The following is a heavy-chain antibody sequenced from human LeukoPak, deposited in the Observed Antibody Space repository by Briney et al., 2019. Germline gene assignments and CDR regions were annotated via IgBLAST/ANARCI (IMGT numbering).Heavy chain of an antibody. CDR1: GFIFSSYW. CDR2: IKQAGSEN. V-gene: IGHV3-7*01. Sequence: GGSLRLSCAASGFIFSSYWMTWVRQAPGKGLEWVANIKQAGSENSYVDSVKGRFTISRDNAKNSVYLQMNSLRAEDTAVYYCARGSYQLGWFDPWGQGTLVTVSS. J-gene: IGHJ5*02. CDR3: ARGSYQLGWFDP. D-gene: IGHD2-2*01.